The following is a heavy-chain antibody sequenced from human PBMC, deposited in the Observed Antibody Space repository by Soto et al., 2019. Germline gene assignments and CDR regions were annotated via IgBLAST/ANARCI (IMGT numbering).Heavy chain of an antibody. D-gene: IGHD3-9*01. J-gene: IGHJ4*02. CDR3: ARGPQVTGYYRRSYSDNDY. CDR2: INHSGST. Sequence: SETLSLTCAVYGGSFSGYYWSWIRQPPGKGLEWIGEINHSGSTNYNPSLKSRVTISVDTSKNQFSLKLSSVTAADTAVYYCARGPQVTGYYRRSYSDNDYWGQGTLVTVSS. V-gene: IGHV4-34*01. CDR1: GGSFSGYY.